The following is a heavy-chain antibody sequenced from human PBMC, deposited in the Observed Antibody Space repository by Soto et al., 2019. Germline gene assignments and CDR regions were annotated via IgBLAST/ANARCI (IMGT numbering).Heavy chain of an antibody. Sequence: GGSLRLSCEACGCVFIMYYIHWVRQVPGKGPEWVSRISDDGKSTTYADSVKYRFTISRDNATDTPYLPLDHLRGDDTGLYYCIRGPRASSSGTGAYWGQGTQVTVSS. V-gene: IGHV3-74*01. CDR1: GCVFIMYY. J-gene: IGHJ4*02. CDR3: IRGPRASSSGTGAY. CDR2: ISDDGKST. D-gene: IGHD2-2*01.